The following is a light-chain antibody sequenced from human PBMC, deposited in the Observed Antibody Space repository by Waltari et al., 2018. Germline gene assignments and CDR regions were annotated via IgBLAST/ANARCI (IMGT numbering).Light chain of an antibody. V-gene: IGLV2-8*01. Sequence: QSALTQPPSASGSPGQSVTISCTGTSSDVGGYNYVSWYQQHPGKAPKLMIYEVSERPSGVPDRFSGSKSGNTASLTVSGLQAEDEAGYYCSSYAGSNNWVCGGGTKLTVL. CDR3: SSYAGSNNWV. CDR2: EVS. CDR1: SSDVGGYNY. J-gene: IGLJ3*02.